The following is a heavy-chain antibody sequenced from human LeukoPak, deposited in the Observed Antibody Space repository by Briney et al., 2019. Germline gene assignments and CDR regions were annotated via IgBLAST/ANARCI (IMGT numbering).Heavy chain of an antibody. Sequence: GGSLRLSCEASGLTLSSYSMSWVRQAPGKGLEWVSYISGSSSTIYYANSVKGRFTISRDNAKNSLYLQMNSLRAEDTAVYYCVRVQGSYAVFDHWGQGTLVTVPS. CDR2: ISGSSSTI. D-gene: IGHD1-26*01. CDR3: VRVQGSYAVFDH. J-gene: IGHJ4*02. V-gene: IGHV3-48*01. CDR1: GLTLSSYS.